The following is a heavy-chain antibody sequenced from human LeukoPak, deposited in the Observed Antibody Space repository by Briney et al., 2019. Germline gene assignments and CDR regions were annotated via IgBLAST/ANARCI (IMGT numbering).Heavy chain of an antibody. CDR2: INHSGST. CDR1: GGSFSGYY. V-gene: IGHV4-34*01. Sequence: SETLSLICAVYGGSFSGYYWSWSRQPPGKGLEWIGEINHSGSTNYNPSLKSRVTISVDTSKNQFSLKLSSVTAADTAVYYCARGGSIAAFYWFDPWGQGTLVTVSS. D-gene: IGHD6-25*01. J-gene: IGHJ5*02. CDR3: ARGGSIAAFYWFDP.